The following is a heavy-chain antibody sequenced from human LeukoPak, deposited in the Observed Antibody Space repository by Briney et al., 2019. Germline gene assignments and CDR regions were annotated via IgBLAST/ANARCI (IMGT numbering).Heavy chain of an antibody. CDR1: GYSFHSYG. CDR3: ARGGRDGMDV. V-gene: IGHV1-18*01. CDR2: VSAYDGST. J-gene: IGHJ6*02. D-gene: IGHD3-10*01. Sequence: GASVKVSCKASGYSFHSYGFTWVRRAPGQGLEWMGWVSAYDGSTNYAQKIRGRVTMTTDASKNTVYMELRSLRFDDTAVYYCARGGRDGMDVWGQGTTVTVSS.